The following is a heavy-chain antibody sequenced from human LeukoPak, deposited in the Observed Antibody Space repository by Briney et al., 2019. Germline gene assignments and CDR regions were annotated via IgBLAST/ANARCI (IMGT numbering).Heavy chain of an antibody. Sequence: TGGYLRLSSAASAFTFSTYAMSWVRQAPGKGLERVSGISGSGGSTYYADSVKGRFTISRDNSKNTLYLQMNSLRDEDTAVYYCAKFFRTITTTATRYFDYWGQGTLVTVSS. D-gene: IGHD1-1*01. CDR2: ISGSGGST. CDR3: AKFFRTITTTATRYFDY. V-gene: IGHV3-23*01. CDR1: AFTFSTYA. J-gene: IGHJ4*02.